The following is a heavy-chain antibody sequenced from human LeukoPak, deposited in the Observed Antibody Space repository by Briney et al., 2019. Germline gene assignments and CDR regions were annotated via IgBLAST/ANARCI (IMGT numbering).Heavy chain of an antibody. Sequence: GGSLRLSCSFSGFIATSNYMAWVRQSPAKGLQWISFIYGGGNTLYADSVRDRFSISRDNSKSTLYLQMSSLRVEDTAVYYCATSGRSGMAFDFWGQGTLVTVSS. CDR1: GFIATSNY. CDR3: ATSGRSGMAFDF. D-gene: IGHD1-26*01. J-gene: IGHJ4*02. CDR2: IYGGGNT. V-gene: IGHV3-53*01.